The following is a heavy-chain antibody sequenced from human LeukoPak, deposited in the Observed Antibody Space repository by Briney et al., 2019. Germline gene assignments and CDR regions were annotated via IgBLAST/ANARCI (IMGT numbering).Heavy chain of an antibody. J-gene: IGHJ5*02. D-gene: IGHD3-10*01. Sequence: PGGSLRLSCAASGFTLSSYAMSWVRQAPGKGLEWVSYITSSSSAIYYADSVKGRFTISRDNAKNLLFLQMNSLRAEDTAVYYCAARKEAGAIVRWSDPWGQGTLVTVSS. CDR2: ITSSSSAI. CDR3: AARKEAGAIVRWSDP. V-gene: IGHV3-48*01. CDR1: GFTLSSYA.